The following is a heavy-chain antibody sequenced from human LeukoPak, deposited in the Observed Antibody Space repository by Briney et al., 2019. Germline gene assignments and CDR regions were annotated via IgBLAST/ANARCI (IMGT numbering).Heavy chain of an antibody. CDR1: GFTFSNAW. CDR2: IKSKSDDGAT. Sequence: PGGTLRLSCTVSGFTFSNAWMNWVPQGPGKGLESFGRIKSKSDDGATDYAAPVKGRFTISRDDSKNTLYLQMNSLKTEDTAVYYCAAGTGYSDFDYWGQGTSVTVSS. V-gene: IGHV3-15*01. J-gene: IGHJ4*02. CDR3: AAGTGYSDFDY. D-gene: IGHD3/OR15-3a*01.